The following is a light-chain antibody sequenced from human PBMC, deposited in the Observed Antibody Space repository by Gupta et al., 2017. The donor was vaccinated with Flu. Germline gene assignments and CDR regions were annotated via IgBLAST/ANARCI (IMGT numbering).Light chain of an antibody. CDR2: RNN. J-gene: IGLJ1*01. V-gene: IGLV1-47*01. CDR1: SSYIGRNY. Sequence: SSYIGRNYVYWYHQHQGTAAKFVIYRNNQRRSGVPDRFSGSKSGTSASLAISGLRYEDEADYYCAAWDDSLSGHYVFGTGTKVTVL. CDR3: AAWDDSLSGHYV.